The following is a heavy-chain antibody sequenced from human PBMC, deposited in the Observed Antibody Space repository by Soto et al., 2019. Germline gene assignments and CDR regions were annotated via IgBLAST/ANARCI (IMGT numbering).Heavy chain of an antibody. Sequence: GASVKVSCKVSGYTLTELSMHWVRQAPGKGLEWMGGFDPEDGETIYAQKFQGRVTMTEDTSTDTAYMELSSLRSEDTAVYYCATCEFCRGDSYDSSYWGMDVWGQGTTVTVSS. CDR3: ATCEFCRGDSYDSSYWGMDV. D-gene: IGHD2-15*01. CDR1: GYTLTELS. CDR2: FDPEDGET. V-gene: IGHV1-24*01. J-gene: IGHJ6*02.